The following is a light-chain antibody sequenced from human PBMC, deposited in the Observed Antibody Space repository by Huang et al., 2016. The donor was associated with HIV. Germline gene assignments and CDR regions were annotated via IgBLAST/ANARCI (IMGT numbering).Light chain of an antibody. J-gene: IGKJ2*01. V-gene: IGKV1D-13*01. CDR2: EAS. CDR3: QQFNNYPPT. Sequence: AIQLTQSPSSLSASVGDRVTLTCRASQGISSALARFQQKPGKPPKPLIYEASSLESGVPSRFSGSGSETDFTLTISSLQPEDFATYYCQQFNNYPPTFGQGTKLEIK. CDR1: QGISSA.